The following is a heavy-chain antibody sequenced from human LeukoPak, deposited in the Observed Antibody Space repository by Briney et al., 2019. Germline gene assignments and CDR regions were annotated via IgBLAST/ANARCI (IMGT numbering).Heavy chain of an antibody. CDR2: ISNNGGYT. V-gene: IGHV3-23*01. J-gene: IGHJ4*02. CDR3: AKQLGYCSDGSCYFPY. Sequence: GGSLRLSCAASGFTFSSYAISWVRQAPGKGLEWVSAISNNGGYTYYADSVQGRFTISRDNSKSTLCLQMNSLRAEDTAVYYCAKQLGYCSDGSCYFPYWGQGTLVTVSS. D-gene: IGHD2-15*01. CDR1: GFTFSSYA.